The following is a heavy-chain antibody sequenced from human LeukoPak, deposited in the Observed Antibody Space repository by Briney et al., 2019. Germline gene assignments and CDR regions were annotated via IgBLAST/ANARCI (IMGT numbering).Heavy chain of an antibody. CDR1: GYTLTELS. CDR2: FDPEDGET. D-gene: IGHD3-16*01. Sequence: ASVKVSCKVSGYTLTELSMHWVRQAPGKGLEWMGGFDPEDGETIYAQKLQGRVTMTTDTSTSTAYMELRSLRSDDTAVYYCARGYDYVDMDPWGQGTLVTVSS. CDR3: ARGYDYVDMDP. V-gene: IGHV1-24*01. J-gene: IGHJ5*02.